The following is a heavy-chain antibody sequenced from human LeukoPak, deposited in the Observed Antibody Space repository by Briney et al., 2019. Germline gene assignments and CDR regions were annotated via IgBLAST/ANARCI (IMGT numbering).Heavy chain of an antibody. D-gene: IGHD1-1*01. CDR3: ARNGAFAVEY. CDR1: GGSISGLNW. V-gene: IGHV4-4*02. CDR2: FHHSGGT. J-gene: IGHJ4*02. Sequence: SETLSLTCAVSGGSISGLNWWSWVRQPPGKGLEWIGEFHHSGGTNYNPSLKSRVTISIDKSNNQFSLKLTSVTAADTAVYYCARNGAFAVEYWGRGSLVTVSS.